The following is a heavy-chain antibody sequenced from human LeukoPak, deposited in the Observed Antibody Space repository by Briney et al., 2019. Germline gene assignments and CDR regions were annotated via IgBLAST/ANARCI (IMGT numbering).Heavy chain of an antibody. CDR2: IRYDGSNK. D-gene: IGHD5-18*01. V-gene: IGHV3-30*02. J-gene: IGHJ4*02. CDR3: AKSGQYSYGNFDY. Sequence: GGSLRLSCAASGFTFSSYGMHWVRQAPGKGLEWVAFIRYDGSNKYYADSVKGRFTISRDNSKNTLYLQMNSLRAEDTAVYYCAKSGQYSYGNFDYWGQGTLVTVSS. CDR1: GFTFSSYG.